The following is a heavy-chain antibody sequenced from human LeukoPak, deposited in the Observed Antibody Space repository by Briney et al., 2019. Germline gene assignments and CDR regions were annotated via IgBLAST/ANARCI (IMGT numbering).Heavy chain of an antibody. CDR2: ISAYNGNT. Sequence: ASVKVSCKASGYTFTSYGISWVRQAPGQGLKWMGWISAYNGNTNYAQKLQGRVTMTTDTSTSTAYMELRSLRSDDTAVYYCARATGYYYYYYGMDVWGQGTTVTVSS. J-gene: IGHJ6*02. V-gene: IGHV1-18*01. CDR3: ARATGYYYYYYGMDV. D-gene: IGHD3-9*01. CDR1: GYTFTSYG.